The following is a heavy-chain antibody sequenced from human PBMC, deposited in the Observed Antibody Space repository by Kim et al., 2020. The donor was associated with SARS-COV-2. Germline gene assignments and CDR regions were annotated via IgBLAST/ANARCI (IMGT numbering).Heavy chain of an antibody. V-gene: IGHV3-30*01. Sequence: KGRFTISRDNAKNTLYLQMNSMGAEDKAVYYCARDGGSSWYGYYYYYGMDVWGQGTTVTVSS. D-gene: IGHD6-13*01. CDR3: ARDGGSSWYGYYYYYGMDV. J-gene: IGHJ6*02.